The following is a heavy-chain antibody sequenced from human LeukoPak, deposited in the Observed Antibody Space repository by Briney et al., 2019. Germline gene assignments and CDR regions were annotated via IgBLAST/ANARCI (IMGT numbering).Heavy chain of an antibody. CDR3: ARTSGGDFDY. D-gene: IGHD3-16*01. CDR2: TYYRSKWYN. Sequence: SQSLSLTCAISGDSFSSNTATWNWIRQSPSGDLEWLRRTYYRSKWYNDYAVSVKSRMTINPDTSKNQFSLQLNSVTPDDTSVYYCARTSGGDFDYWGQGTLVTVSS. CDR1: GDSFSSNTAT. V-gene: IGHV6-1*01. J-gene: IGHJ4*02.